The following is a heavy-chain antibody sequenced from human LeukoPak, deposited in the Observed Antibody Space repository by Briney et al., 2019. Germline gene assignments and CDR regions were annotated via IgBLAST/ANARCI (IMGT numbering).Heavy chain of an antibody. CDR3: VIDLGDYNDF. Sequence: PGGSLRLSCVVSGITFSNYWMPWVRQDPGRGLLWVSRINTQGTYTNYADSVKGRFTISRDNAKNTLYLQMSSLRADDTAVYYCVIDLGDYNDFWGQGTLVSVSS. J-gene: IGHJ4*02. CDR1: GITFSNYW. D-gene: IGHD2-15*01. CDR2: INTQGTYT. V-gene: IGHV3-74*01.